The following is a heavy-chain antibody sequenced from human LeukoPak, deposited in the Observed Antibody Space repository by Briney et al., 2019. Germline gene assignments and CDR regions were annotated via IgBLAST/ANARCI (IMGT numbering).Heavy chain of an antibody. CDR1: GFRFTSYW. Sequence: PGGSLRLSRAASGFRFTSYWMSWVRQAPGKGLELVANIKQDGSERYYVDSVKGRFTISRDNGKNSVYLQMNSLRAEDTALYYCVRDLRAVSYGFDWGQGTLVTVSS. CDR3: VRDLRAVSYGFD. V-gene: IGHV3-7*01. CDR2: IKQDGSER. D-gene: IGHD3-16*01. J-gene: IGHJ4*02.